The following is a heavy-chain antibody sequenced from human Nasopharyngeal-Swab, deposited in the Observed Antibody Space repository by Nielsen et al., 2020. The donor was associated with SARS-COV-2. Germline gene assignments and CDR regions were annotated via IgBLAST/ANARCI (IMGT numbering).Heavy chain of an antibody. CDR3: ASRRFEYSSDPSRAFDL. V-gene: IGHV5-10-1*01. D-gene: IGHD6-6*01. Sequence: VRQMPGKGLEWMGRIDPSDSYTNYSPSFQGHVTISADKSISTAYLQWSSLKASDTAMYYCASRRFEYSSDPSRAFDLWGQGTMVTVSS. CDR2: IDPSDSYT. J-gene: IGHJ3*01.